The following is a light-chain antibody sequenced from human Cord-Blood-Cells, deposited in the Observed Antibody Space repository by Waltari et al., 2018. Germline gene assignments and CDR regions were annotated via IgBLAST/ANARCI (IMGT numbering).Light chain of an antibody. CDR1: SSDVGGYNY. Sequence: CTGTSSDVGGYNYVSWYQQHPGKAPKLMIYDVSKQPSGVPDRFSCSKSGNTASLTISGLQAEDEADYYCCSYAGSYSVVFGGGTKLTVL. J-gene: IGLJ2*01. V-gene: IGLV2-11*01. CDR2: DVS. CDR3: CSYAGSYSVV.